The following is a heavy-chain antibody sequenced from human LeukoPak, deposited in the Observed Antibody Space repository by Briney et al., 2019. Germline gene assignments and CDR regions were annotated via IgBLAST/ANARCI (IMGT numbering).Heavy chain of an antibody. CDR3: ARERTSAYSYYFDY. V-gene: IGHV4-59*01. Sequence: SETLSLTCTVAGGSIGTYQWSWIRQPPGKGLEWIGYISYSGSTNCDPSLKSRVTISLDTSKNQFSLKVNSVTAADTAVYYCARERTSAYSYYFDYWGQGTLVTVSS. CDR2: ISYSGST. CDR1: GGSIGTYQ. J-gene: IGHJ4*02. D-gene: IGHD3-22*01.